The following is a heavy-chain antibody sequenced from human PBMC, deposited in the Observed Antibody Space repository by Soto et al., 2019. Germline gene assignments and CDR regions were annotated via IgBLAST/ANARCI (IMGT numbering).Heavy chain of an antibody. D-gene: IGHD6-13*01. V-gene: IGHV3-73*01. CDR1: GFTFSGSA. J-gene: IGHJ4*02. CDR2: IRSKANSYAT. CDR3: ISSQQLLPWPFDY. Sequence: GGSLRLSCAASGFTFSGSAIHWVRQASGKGLEWVGRIRSKANSYATAYAASVKGRFTISRDDSENTAYLQMNSLKTEDTAVYYCISSQQLLPWPFDYWGQGTLVTVSS.